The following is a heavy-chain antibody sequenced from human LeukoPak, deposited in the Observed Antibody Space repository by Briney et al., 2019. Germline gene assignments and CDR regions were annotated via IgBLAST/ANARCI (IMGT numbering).Heavy chain of an antibody. V-gene: IGHV3-30*02. CDR3: VKIYCSSTSCYWDYYYYMDV. J-gene: IGHJ6*03. CDR1: GFTFSSYG. CDR2: IRYDGSNK. Sequence: GGSLRLSCAASGFTFSSYGMHWVRQAPGKGLEWVAFIRYDGSNKYYADSVKGRFTISRDNSKNTLYLQMNSLRAEDTAVYYCVKIYCSSTSCYWDYYYYMDVWGKGTTVTVSS. D-gene: IGHD2-2*01.